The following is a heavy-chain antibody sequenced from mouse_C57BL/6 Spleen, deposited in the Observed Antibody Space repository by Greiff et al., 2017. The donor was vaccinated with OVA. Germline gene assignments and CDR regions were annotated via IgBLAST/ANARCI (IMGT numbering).Heavy chain of an antibody. D-gene: IGHD2-1*01. CDR1: GYTFTSYW. Sequence: VQLQQPGAELVKPGASVKMSCKASGYTFTSYWITWVKQRPGQGLEWIGDIYPGSGSTNYNEKFKSKATLTVDTSSSTAYMQLSSLTSEDSAVYYCAPYGNYEDWYFDVWGTGTTVTVAS. CDR2: IYPGSGST. CDR3: APYGNYEDWYFDV. J-gene: IGHJ1*03. V-gene: IGHV1-55*01.